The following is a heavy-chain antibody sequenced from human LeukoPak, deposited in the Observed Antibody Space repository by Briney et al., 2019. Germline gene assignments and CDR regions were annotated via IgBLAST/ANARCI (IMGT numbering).Heavy chain of an antibody. J-gene: IGHJ3*02. CDR1: GGPISSGDYY. Sequence: PSQTLSLTCTVSGGPISSGDYYWSWIRQPPGKGLEWIGYIYYSGSTYYNPSLKSRVTISVDTSKNQFSLKLSSVTAADTAVYYCAREDIVVVPAAIAFDIWGQGTMVTVSS. CDR3: AREDIVVVPAAIAFDI. CDR2: IYYSGST. V-gene: IGHV4-30-4*08. D-gene: IGHD2-2*01.